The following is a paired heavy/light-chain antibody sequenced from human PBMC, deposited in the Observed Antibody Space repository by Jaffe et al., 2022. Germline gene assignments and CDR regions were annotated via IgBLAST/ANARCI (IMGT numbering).Heavy chain of an antibody. V-gene: IGHV3-23*01. CDR1: GFTFSSYA. Sequence: EVQLLESGGGLVQPGGSLRLSCAASGFTFSSYAMSWVRQAPGKGLEWVSAISGSGGSTYYADSVKGRFTISRDNSKNTLYLQMNSLRAEDTAVYYCAKDPFKAEYRWLQKNWFDPWGQGTLVTVSS. J-gene: IGHJ5*02. D-gene: IGHD5-18*01. CDR3: AKDPFKAEYRWLQKNWFDP. CDR2: ISGSGGST.
Light chain of an antibody. J-gene: IGKJ4*01. CDR3: QQYNNWPPDPLT. CDR1: QSVSSN. V-gene: IGKV3-15*01. CDR2: GAS. Sequence: EIVMTQSPATLSVSPGERATLSCRASQSVSSNLAWYQQKPGQAPRLLIYGASTRATGIPARFSGSGSGTEFTLTISSLQSEDFAVYYCQQYNNWPPDPLTFGGGTKVEIK.